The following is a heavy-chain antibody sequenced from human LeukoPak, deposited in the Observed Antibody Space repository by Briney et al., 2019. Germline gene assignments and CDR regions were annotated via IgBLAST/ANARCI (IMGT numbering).Heavy chain of an antibody. D-gene: IGHD1-26*01. V-gene: IGHV1-18*01. CDR3: ARDSGTYPGNDY. CDR1: GYIFTACG. CDR2: ISAYNGQT. Sequence: ASVKVSCKTSGYIFTACGLSWVRQAPGQGLEWMGWISAYNGQTNSAQKFQDRFTVTTDTSVATVHMELRSLTFEDTAVYFCARDSGTYPGNDYWGQGTLVTVSS. J-gene: IGHJ4*02.